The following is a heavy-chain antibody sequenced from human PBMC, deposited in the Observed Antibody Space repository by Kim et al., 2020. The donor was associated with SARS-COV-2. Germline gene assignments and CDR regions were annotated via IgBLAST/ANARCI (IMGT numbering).Heavy chain of an antibody. CDR3: AKDPYSVTVVTPEYFQH. CDR1: GFTFSSYG. J-gene: IGHJ1*01. V-gene: IGHV3-30*18. Sequence: GGSLRLSCAASGFTFSSYGMHWVRQAPGKGLEWVAVISYDGSNKYYADSVKGRFTISRDNSKNTLYLQMNSLRAEDTAVYYCAKDPYSVTVVTPEYFQHWGQGTLVTVSS. D-gene: IGHD2-21*02. CDR2: ISYDGSNK.